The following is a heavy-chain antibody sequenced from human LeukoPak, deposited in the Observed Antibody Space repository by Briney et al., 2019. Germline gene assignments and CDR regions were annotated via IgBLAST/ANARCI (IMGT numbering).Heavy chain of an antibody. CDR1: AGSLSSYY. D-gene: IGHD3-22*01. CDR3: TRGSGYSLDY. J-gene: IGHJ4*02. CDR2: IYTSGST. V-gene: IGHV4-4*07. Sequence: SETLSLTCTVSAGSLSSYYWSWIRQPAGKGLEWIGRIYTSGSTNYNPSLKSRVTMSVDTSQNQFSLKLSSVTAADTAVYYCTRGSGYSLDYWGQGTLVTVSS.